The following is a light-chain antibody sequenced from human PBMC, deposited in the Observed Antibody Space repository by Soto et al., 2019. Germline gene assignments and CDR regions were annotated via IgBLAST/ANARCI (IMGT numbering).Light chain of an antibody. CDR3: QSYDITLSGSRV. CDR1: SSNIGAGYN. J-gene: IGLJ3*02. Sequence: QSVLTQPPSVSGAPGQRVTISCTGSSSNIGAGYNVHWYQQLLGAAPKLLIYDNTERPLGVPDRFSGSKSGTSASLAITGLQAEDEAYYYCQSYDITLSGSRVFGGGTKLTVL. CDR2: DNT. V-gene: IGLV1-40*01.